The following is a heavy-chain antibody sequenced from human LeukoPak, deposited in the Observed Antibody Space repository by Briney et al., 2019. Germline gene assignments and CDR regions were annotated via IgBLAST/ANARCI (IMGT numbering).Heavy chain of an antibody. V-gene: IGHV1-24*01. CDR3: ATYYDILTGLAY. Sequence: ASVKVSCKVSGYTLTELSMHWVRQAPGKGLEWMGGFDPEDGETIYAQKFQGRVTMTEDTSTDTAYLELSSLRSEDTAVYYYATYYDILTGLAYWGQGTLVTVSS. J-gene: IGHJ4*02. CDR1: GYTLTELS. D-gene: IGHD3-9*01. CDR2: FDPEDGET.